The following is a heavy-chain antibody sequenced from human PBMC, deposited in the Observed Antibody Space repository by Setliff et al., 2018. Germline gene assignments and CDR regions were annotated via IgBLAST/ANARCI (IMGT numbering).Heavy chain of an antibody. Sequence: GSLRLSCAASGFTFSNAWMNWVRQAPGKGLEWVGRFKSKADGGTTDYAAPVEGRFTIPRDDSKNTLYLQMNSLRAEDTAIYYCAKDRTGSYKYFFEQWGQGTQVTVSS. CDR2: FKSKADGGTT. V-gene: IGHV3-15*07. CDR1: GFTFSNAW. CDR3: AKDRTGSYKYFFEQ. J-gene: IGHJ4*02. D-gene: IGHD1-1*01.